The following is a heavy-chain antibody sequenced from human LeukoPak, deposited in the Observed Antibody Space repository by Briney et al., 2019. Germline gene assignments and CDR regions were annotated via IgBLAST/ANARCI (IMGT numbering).Heavy chain of an antibody. CDR2: ISSSGTYT. CDR3: AKDLHYGSADY. Sequence: GGSLRLSCAASGFTFYTYSMNWVRQAPGKGLEWVSSISSSGTYTYYADSVKGRFTISRDNAKNALYLQMNSLRAEDTAVYYCAKDLHYGSADYWGQGTLVTVSS. J-gene: IGHJ4*02. D-gene: IGHD3-10*01. CDR1: GFTFYTYS. V-gene: IGHV3-21*01.